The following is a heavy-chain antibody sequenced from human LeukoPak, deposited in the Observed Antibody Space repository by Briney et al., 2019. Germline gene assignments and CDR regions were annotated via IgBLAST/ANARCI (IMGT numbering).Heavy chain of an antibody. Sequence: GASLRLSCAASGFTVSSNYMSWVRQAPGKGLEWVSVIYSGGSTYYADSVKGRFTISRDNAKNTLYLQMNSLRAEDTAVYYCARGYYYYMDVWGKGTTVTISS. CDR1: GFTVSSNY. D-gene: IGHD3-10*01. CDR3: ARGYYYYMDV. V-gene: IGHV3-53*01. CDR2: IYSGGST. J-gene: IGHJ6*03.